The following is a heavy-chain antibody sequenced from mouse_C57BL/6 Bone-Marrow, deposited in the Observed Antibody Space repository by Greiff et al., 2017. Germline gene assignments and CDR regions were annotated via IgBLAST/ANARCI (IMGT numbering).Heavy chain of an antibody. J-gene: IGHJ2*01. CDR3: ARSSTFFYYFDY. Sequence: QVQLKQPGAELVKPGASVKVSCKASGYTFTSYWMHWVKQRPGQGLEWIGRIHPSDSDTNYNQKFKGKATLTVDKSSNTVYLELSRLTSDDSAVYYCARSSTFFYYFDYWGQGTTLTVSS. CDR2: IHPSDSDT. CDR1: GYTFTSYW. V-gene: IGHV1-74*01. D-gene: IGHD5-1*01.